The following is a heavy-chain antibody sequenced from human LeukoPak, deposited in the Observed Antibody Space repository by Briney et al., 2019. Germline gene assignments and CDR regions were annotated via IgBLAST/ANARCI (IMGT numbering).Heavy chain of an antibody. Sequence: ASVKVSCKVSRDTLTELSMHWVRQAPGKGLEWMGGFDPEDGETIYAQKFQGRVTMTEDTSTDTAYMELSSLRSEDTAVYYCATGEGYYYGSGSYHSDYYYGMDVWGQGTTVTVSS. J-gene: IGHJ6*02. CDR1: RDTLTELS. V-gene: IGHV1-24*01. CDR3: ATGEGYYYGSGSYHSDYYYGMDV. D-gene: IGHD3-10*01. CDR2: FDPEDGET.